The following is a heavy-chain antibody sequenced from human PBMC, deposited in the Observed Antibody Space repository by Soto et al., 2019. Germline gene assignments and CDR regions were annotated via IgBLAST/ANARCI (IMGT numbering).Heavy chain of an antibody. J-gene: IGHJ6*02. CDR2: IWYDGSNK. D-gene: IGHD1-26*01. V-gene: IGHV3-33*01. CDR3: ARDLTQSGSYYGSFDV. Sequence: QVQLLESGGGVVQPGRSLRLSCAASGFTFSSYGMHWVRQAPGKGLEWVAVIWYDGSNKYYADSVKGRFTISRDNSKNTLYLQMNSLRAEDTAVYYCARDLTQSGSYYGSFDVWGQGTTVTVSS. CDR1: GFTFSSYG.